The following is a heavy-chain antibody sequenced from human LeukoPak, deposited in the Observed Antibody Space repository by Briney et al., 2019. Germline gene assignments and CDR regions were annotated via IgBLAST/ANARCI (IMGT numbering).Heavy chain of an antibody. D-gene: IGHD3-10*01. CDR3: ARVGPLYYYGSGSYYKKNWFDP. Sequence: SETLSLTCAVYGGSFSGYYWSWIRQPPGKGLEWNGEINHSGSTNYNPSLKSRVTLSVDKSKNQLSLKLSYVTAADTAVYYCARVGPLYYYGSGSYYKKNWFDPWGQGTLVTVSS. CDR2: INHSGST. CDR1: GGSFSGYY. V-gene: IGHV4-34*01. J-gene: IGHJ5*02.